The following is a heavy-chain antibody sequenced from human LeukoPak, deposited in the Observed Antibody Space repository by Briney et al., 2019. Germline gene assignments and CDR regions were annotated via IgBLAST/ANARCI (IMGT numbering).Heavy chain of an antibody. J-gene: IGHJ3*02. V-gene: IGHV3-49*03. CDR1: GFAFGIDG. CDR3: ARAYFDI. Sequence: GGSLRLSCSASGFAFGIDGMSWFRQAPGKGLEWVGFIRSKTYGGTTEYAASVRGRFTLSRDDSKSIIYLQMENLQTEDTAVYYCARAYFDIWGQGTMVTVSS. CDR2: IRSKTYGGTT.